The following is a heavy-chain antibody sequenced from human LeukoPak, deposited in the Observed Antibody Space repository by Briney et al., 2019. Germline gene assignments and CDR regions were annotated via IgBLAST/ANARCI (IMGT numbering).Heavy chain of an antibody. Sequence: SETLSLTCTVSGGSISNSPYHWAWIRQPPGRGLEWIGTISYSENTQYTPSLTSRVTISLDTSKNQFSLKLSSVTAADTAVFYCARSMVTTDRNFDYWGQGALVTVSS. D-gene: IGHD2-21*02. CDR3: ARSMVTTDRNFDY. CDR2: ISYSENT. CDR1: GGSISNSPYH. J-gene: IGHJ4*02. V-gene: IGHV4-39*07.